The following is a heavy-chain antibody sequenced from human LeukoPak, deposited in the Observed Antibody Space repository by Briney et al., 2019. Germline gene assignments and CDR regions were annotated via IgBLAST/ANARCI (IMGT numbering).Heavy chain of an antibody. CDR3: ANMFRSLGVSGSYYMRSYYFDY. Sequence: PGGSLRLSCAASGFTFSSYGMSWVRQAPGKGLEWVSAISGSGGSTYYADSVKGRFTISRDNSKNTLYLQMNSLRAEDTAVYYCANMFRSLGVSGSYYMRSYYFDYWGQGTLVTVSS. D-gene: IGHD3-10*01. CDR1: GFTFSSYG. V-gene: IGHV3-23*01. J-gene: IGHJ4*02. CDR2: ISGSGGST.